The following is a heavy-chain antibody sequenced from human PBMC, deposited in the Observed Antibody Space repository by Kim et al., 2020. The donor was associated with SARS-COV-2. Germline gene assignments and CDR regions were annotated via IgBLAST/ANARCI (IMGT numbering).Heavy chain of an antibody. CDR2: SKK. J-gene: IGHJ4*02. V-gene: IGHV3-30*10. CDR3: ARDWGSGWGE. Sequence: SKKNTTDSLEGRFTISRDKSKNTLYLQMNSLRAEDTAVYYCARDWGSGWGEWGQGTLVTVSS. D-gene: IGHD6-19*01.